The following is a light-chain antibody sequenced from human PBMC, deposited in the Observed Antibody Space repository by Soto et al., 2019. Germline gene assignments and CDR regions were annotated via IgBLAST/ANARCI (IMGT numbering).Light chain of an antibody. CDR3: TSYTTSSTLV. J-gene: IGLJ2*01. Sequence: QSALTQPASVSGSPGQSITISCTGTNSDIGTYNSVSWYQQHAGKVPKLMIYDVTNRPSGVSDRFSGSKSGNTASLTISGLQAEDEADYYCTSYTTSSTLVFGGGTKRTVL. CDR1: NSDIGTYNS. CDR2: DVT. V-gene: IGLV2-14*01.